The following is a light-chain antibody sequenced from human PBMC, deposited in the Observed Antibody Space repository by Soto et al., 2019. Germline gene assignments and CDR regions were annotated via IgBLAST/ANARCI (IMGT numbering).Light chain of an antibody. Sequence: QSALTQPASVSGSPGQSITISCTGTSSDVGGYDYVAWYQRHPGKAPKLMIYDVNNRPSGVSHRFSGSKSGNTASLAISGLQDEDAAYYYSSSCTSSRPLVFGTGTKLTVL. CDR1: SSDVGGYDY. V-gene: IGLV2-14*03. CDR3: SSCTSSRPLV. J-gene: IGLJ3*02. CDR2: DVN.